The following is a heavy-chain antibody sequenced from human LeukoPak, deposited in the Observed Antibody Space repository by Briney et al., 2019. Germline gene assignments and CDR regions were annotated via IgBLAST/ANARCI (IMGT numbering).Heavy chain of an antibody. CDR2: VYYSGST. J-gene: IGHJ4*02. CDR1: GGSISSSNW. Sequence: SGTLSLTCAVSGGSISSSNWWGWVRQPPGKGLEWIGSVYYSGSTYYNPSLKSRVTISVDTSNDQFSLKLTSVTVADTAVYYCARHGALDSGSYYEFDYWGQGTLVTVSS. D-gene: IGHD1-26*01. CDR3: ARHGALDSGSYYEFDY. V-gene: IGHV4-39*01.